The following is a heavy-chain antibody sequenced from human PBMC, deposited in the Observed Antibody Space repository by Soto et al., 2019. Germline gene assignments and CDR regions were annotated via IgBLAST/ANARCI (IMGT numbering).Heavy chain of an antibody. CDR2: ISAYNGNT. CDR1: GYTFTSYG. Sequence: ASVKVSCKASGYTFTSYGISWVRQAPGQGLEWMGWISAYNGNTNYAQKLQGRVTMTTDTSTSTAYMELRSLRSDDTAVYYCARDRSSGWNRGRDAFDIWGQGTMVTVSS. CDR3: ARDRSSGWNRGRDAFDI. D-gene: IGHD6-19*01. J-gene: IGHJ3*02. V-gene: IGHV1-18*01.